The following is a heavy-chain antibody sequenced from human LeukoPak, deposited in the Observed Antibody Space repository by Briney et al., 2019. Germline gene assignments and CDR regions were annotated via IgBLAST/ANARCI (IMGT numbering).Heavy chain of an antibody. Sequence: SVKVSCKASGGTFSSYAISWVRQAPGQGLEWMGGIIPIFGTANYAQKFQGRVTITTDESTSTAYMELSSLRSEDTAVYYCARGTRFGGNSNFDYWGQGTLVTVSS. V-gene: IGHV1-69*05. CDR2: IIPIFGTA. CDR3: ARGTRFGGNSNFDY. J-gene: IGHJ4*02. D-gene: IGHD4-23*01. CDR1: GGTFSSYA.